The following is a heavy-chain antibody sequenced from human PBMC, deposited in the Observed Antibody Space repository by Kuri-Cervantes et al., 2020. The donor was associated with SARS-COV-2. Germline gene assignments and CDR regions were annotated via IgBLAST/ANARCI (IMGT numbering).Heavy chain of an antibody. CDR2: IYTSGST. V-gene: IGHV4-4*07. CDR3: ASEGSSLRPFDY. D-gene: IGHD4-17*01. J-gene: IGHJ4*02. Sequence: SETLSLTCTVSGGSISSYYWSWIRQPAGKGLEWIGRIYTSGSTNYNPSLKSRVTMSVDTSKNQFSLKLSSVTAADTAVYYCASEGSSLRPFDYWGQGTLVTVSS. CDR1: GGSISSYY.